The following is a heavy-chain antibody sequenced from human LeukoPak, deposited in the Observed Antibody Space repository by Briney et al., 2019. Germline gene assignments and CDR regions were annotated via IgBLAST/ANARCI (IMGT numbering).Heavy chain of an antibody. CDR2: IHHSGSA. CDR3: ARHGGCFQDY. CDR1: GGSVSSSNW. V-gene: IGHV4/OR15-8*01. Sequence: SETLSLTCVVSGGSVSSSNWWSWVRQPPGKGLEWIAEIHHSGSANYNLSLKSRVSISVDKSKNQFSLNLNSVTAADTAVYFCARHGGCFQDYWGQGTLVTVSS. D-gene: IGHD3-10*01. J-gene: IGHJ4*02.